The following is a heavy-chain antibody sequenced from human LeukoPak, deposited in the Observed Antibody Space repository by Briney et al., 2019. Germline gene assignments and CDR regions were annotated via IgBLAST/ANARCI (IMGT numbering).Heavy chain of an antibody. Sequence: SETLSLICTVSDFSIASAYYWGWIRQPPGKGLEWIGSIYHSGTTYYSPPLKSRIAISLDTSKNQLSLRPASVTAADTAVYYCARVNSGSLWAFDTWGQGTLVTVSS. D-gene: IGHD2-15*01. CDR2: IYHSGTT. CDR3: ARVNSGSLWAFDT. V-gene: IGHV4-38-2*02. J-gene: IGHJ3*02. CDR1: DFSIASAYY.